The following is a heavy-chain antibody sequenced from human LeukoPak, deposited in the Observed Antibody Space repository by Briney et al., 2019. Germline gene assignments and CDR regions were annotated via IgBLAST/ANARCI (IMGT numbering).Heavy chain of an antibody. V-gene: IGHV3-11*01. J-gene: IGHJ4*02. D-gene: IGHD2-8*01. CDR3: AKGHTYGMI. CDR1: GFTFSDYY. CDR2: ISSSGTTM. Sequence: GGSLRLSCAASGFTFSDYYMSWIRQPPGKGLEWVSYISSSGTTMEYAKPVKGLFTISRDNAKDSLYLQMNSLEAEDTAVYYCAKGHTYGMIWGQGTLVSVSS.